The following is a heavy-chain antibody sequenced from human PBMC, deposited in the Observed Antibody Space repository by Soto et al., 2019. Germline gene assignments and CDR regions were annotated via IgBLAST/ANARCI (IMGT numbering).Heavy chain of an antibody. CDR2: IYYRGNT. J-gene: IGHJ4*02. V-gene: IGHV4-39*01. D-gene: IGHD6-19*01. CDR1: GDSINSDKYY. CDR3: ARLEGLATISYYFDF. Sequence: QLQESGPGLVKPSETLSLTCSVSGDSINSDKYYWGWIRQPPGKGLEWIGSIYYRGNTYYNPSPQTRVTVALDKSKSQFSLRLNSVPAAHSPVYFCARLEGLATISYYFDFWGQGAQVTVSS.